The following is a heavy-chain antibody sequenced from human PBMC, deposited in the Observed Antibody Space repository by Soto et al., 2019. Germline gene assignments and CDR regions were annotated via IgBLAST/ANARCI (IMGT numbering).Heavy chain of an antibody. D-gene: IGHD3-9*01. J-gene: IGHJ4*02. CDR3: ARHVPSVSTIPTDFDY. V-gene: IGHV4-39*01. CDR2: IYYSGST. Sequence: SETLSLTCTVSGGSISSSSYYWGWIRHPPGKGLEWIGSIYYSGSTYYNPSLKSRVTISVDTSKNQFSLKLSSVTAADTAVYYCARHVPSVSTIPTDFDYWGQGTLVTVSS. CDR1: GGSISSSSYY.